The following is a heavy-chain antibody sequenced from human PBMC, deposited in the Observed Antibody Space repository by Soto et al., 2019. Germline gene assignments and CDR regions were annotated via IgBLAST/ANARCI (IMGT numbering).Heavy chain of an antibody. CDR3: TEGMSRGYYGSGSYSAGMDV. V-gene: IGHV3-15*07. Sequence: GGSLRLSCAASGFTFSNAWMNWVRQAPGKGLEWVGRIKSKTDGGTTDYAAPVKGRFTISRDDSKNTLYLQMNSLKTEDTAVYYCTEGMSRGYYGSGSYSAGMDVWGQGTTVTVSS. CDR2: IKSKTDGGTT. D-gene: IGHD3-10*01. CDR1: GFTFSNAW. J-gene: IGHJ6*02.